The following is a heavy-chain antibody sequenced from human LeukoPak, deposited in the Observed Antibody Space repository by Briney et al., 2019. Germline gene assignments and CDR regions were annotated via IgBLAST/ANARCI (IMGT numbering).Heavy chain of an antibody. Sequence: PGGSLRLSCAASGFTFSSNGMHWVRQAPGKGLEWVSVIWYDGSKKYYADSVKGRFTISRDNAKNSLYLQMNSLRAEDTAVYYCARVSTMIKDVWGQGTTVTVSS. CDR1: GFTFSSNG. CDR2: IWYDGSKK. D-gene: IGHD3-22*01. V-gene: IGHV3-33*01. J-gene: IGHJ6*02. CDR3: ARVSTMIKDV.